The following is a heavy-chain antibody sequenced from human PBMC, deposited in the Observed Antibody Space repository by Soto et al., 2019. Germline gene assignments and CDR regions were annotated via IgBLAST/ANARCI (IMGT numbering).Heavy chain of an antibody. V-gene: IGHV1-18*01. CDR3: VSETHRLVLGY. J-gene: IGHJ4*02. CDR1: GYTFTSYG. D-gene: IGHD6-19*01. Sequence: ASVKVSCKASGYTFTSYGISWVRQAPGQGLEWMGWISAYNGNTNYAQKLQGRVTMTTDTSTSTAYMELRSLRSDDTAVYYCVSETHRLVLGYWGQGTLVSVSS. CDR2: ISAYNGNT.